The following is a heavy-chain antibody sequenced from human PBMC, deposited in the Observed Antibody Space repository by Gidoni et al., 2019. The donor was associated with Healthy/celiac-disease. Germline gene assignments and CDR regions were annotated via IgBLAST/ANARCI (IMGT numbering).Heavy chain of an antibody. CDR2: INHSGST. V-gene: IGHV4-34*01. CDR3: ARGKRVRWIVGATRWFDP. D-gene: IGHD1-26*01. J-gene: IGHJ5*02. CDR1: GGSVSGYY. Sequence: QVQPQQWGAGRLKPSETLSLTCAVHGGSVSGYYWSWIRQPPGKGLEWNGEINHSGSTNDNPSLTSRVTISVDTSKNQFSLKLGSVTAADTAVYYCARGKRVRWIVGATRWFDPWGQGTLVTVSS.